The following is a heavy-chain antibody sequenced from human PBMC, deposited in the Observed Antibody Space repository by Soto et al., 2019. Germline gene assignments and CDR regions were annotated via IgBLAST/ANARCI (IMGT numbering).Heavy chain of an antibody. CDR1: GITFGSRA. V-gene: IGHV3-23*01. CDR3: ARGPRGRLWSHYYYYGMDV. Sequence: PGGSLRLSCVASGITFGSRAMSWVRQAPGEGLEWVSSITDSGGDAKYADSVRGRFTISRDNSKNTLYLQMSSLRAEDSAVYYCARGPRGRLWSHYYYYGMDVWGQGTTVTVS. J-gene: IGHJ6*02. CDR2: ITDSGGDA. D-gene: IGHD2-21*01.